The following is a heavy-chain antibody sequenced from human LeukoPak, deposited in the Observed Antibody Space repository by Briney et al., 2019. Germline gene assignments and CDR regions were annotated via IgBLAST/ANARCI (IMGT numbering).Heavy chain of an antibody. V-gene: IGHV3-7*01. CDR1: GFTFSSYW. CDR2: IKQDGSEK. D-gene: IGHD5-18*01. CDR3: ARDSGTGYSYGQGLWDY. J-gene: IGHJ4*02. Sequence: GGSLRLSCAASGFTFSSYWMSWVRQAPGKGLEWVANIKQDGSEKYYVDSVKGRFTISRDNAKNSLYLRMNSLRVEDTAVYYCARDSGTGYSYGQGLWDYWGQGTLVTVSS.